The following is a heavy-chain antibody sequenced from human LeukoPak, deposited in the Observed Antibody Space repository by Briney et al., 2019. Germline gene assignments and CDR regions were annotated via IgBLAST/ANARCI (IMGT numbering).Heavy chain of an antibody. V-gene: IGHV4-59*01. CDR2: IYYSGST. J-gene: IGHJ4*02. D-gene: IGHD3-22*01. CDR3: ARMRNYYDSSGYYSIFDC. CDR1: GGSISSYY. Sequence: SETLSLTCTVSGGSISSYYWSWIRQPPGKGLEWIGYIYYSGSTNYNPSLKSRVTISVDTSKNQFSLKLSSVTAADTAVYYCARMRNYYDSSGYYSIFDCWGQGTLVTVSS.